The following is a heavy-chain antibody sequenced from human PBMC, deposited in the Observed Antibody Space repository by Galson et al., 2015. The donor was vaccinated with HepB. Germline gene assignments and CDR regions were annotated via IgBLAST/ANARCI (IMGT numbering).Heavy chain of an antibody. CDR1: GYTFSTYG. CDR3: ARRGGGTSPFDY. Sequence: SVTVSCKASGYTFSTYGISWVRQAPGQGPEWMGWISTYNGNTNYAQKLQDRVTMTTDTSTSTAYMELRSLSSDDTAVYYCARRGGGTSPFDYWGQGTLVTVSS. CDR2: ISTYNGNT. V-gene: IGHV1-18*01. J-gene: IGHJ4*02. D-gene: IGHD1-7*01.